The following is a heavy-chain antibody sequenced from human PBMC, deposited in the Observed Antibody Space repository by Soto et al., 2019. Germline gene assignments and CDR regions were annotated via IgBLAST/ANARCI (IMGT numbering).Heavy chain of an antibody. V-gene: IGHV3-23*01. CDR1: GLTFRNYA. Sequence: PGGSLRLSCAASGLTFRNYAMSWVRQAPGKGLEWVSAISGSGGNTYYADSVKGRFTISRDNSKSTLYLQMTSLRAEDTAVYFCAKDRNFDILTVYDWFXPWGQGSPVTVSS. CDR3: AKDRNFDILTVYDWFXP. J-gene: IGHJ5*02. D-gene: IGHD3-9*01. CDR2: ISGSGGNT.